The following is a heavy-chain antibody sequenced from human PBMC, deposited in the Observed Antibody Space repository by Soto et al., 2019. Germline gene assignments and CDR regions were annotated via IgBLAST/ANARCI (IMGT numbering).Heavy chain of an antibody. V-gene: IGHV1-2*04. Sequence: QVQLVQSGAEVKKPGASVKVSCKASGYTFTGYYMHWVRQAPGQGLEWMGWINPNSGGTNYVQKFQGWVTMTRDTSISTAYMELSRLRSDDTAVYYCARDLWAVAAPQVGLFDYCGQGTLVTVSS. CDR3: ARDLWAVAAPQVGLFDY. CDR2: INPNSGGT. CDR1: GYTFTGYY. J-gene: IGHJ4*02. D-gene: IGHD6-19*01.